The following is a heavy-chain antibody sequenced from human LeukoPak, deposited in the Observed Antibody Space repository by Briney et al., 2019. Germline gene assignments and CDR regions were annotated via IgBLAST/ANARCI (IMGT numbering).Heavy chain of an antibody. J-gene: IGHJ4*02. Sequence: SETLSLTCTVSGGSISSYYWSWIRQPPGKGLEWIGYIYYSGSTNYNPSLKSRVTISVDTSKNQFSLKLSSVTAADTAVYYCARESSSTSCSYYFDYWGQGTLVTVSS. CDR3: ARESSSTSCSYYFDY. D-gene: IGHD2-2*01. V-gene: IGHV4-59*01. CDR1: GGSISSYY. CDR2: IYYSGST.